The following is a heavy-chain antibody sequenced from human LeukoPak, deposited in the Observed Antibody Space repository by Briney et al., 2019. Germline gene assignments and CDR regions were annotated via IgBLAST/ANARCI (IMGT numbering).Heavy chain of an antibody. CDR1: GFSSSNYW. V-gene: IGHV3-7*03. D-gene: IGHD5-18*01. Sequence: GGSLRLSCAASGFSSSNYWMTWIRQAPGKGLEWVATIKGDGSDKRYVDSVKGRFTISRDDVMNSLYLQLNNLRAEDTAIYYCARAQWGYPFDVWGQGTRVTVSS. CDR3: ARAQWGYPFDV. CDR2: IKGDGSDK. J-gene: IGHJ3*01.